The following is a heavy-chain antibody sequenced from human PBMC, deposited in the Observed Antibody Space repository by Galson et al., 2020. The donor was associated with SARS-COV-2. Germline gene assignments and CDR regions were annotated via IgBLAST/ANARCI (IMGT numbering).Heavy chain of an antibody. CDR1: GFTFSSYE. Sequence: GGSLRLSCAASGFTFSSYEMNWVRQAPGKGLEWVSYISSSGTTVFYADSVKGRFTISRDNATKSLYLQMNSLRAEDTALYYCARDPSSSWYNGFDPWGQGTLVTVSS. CDR2: ISSSGTTV. V-gene: IGHV3-48*03. D-gene: IGHD6-13*01. CDR3: ARDPSSSWYNGFDP. J-gene: IGHJ5*02.